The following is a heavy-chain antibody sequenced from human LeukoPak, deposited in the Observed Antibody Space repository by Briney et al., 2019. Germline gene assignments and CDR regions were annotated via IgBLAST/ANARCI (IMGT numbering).Heavy chain of an antibody. CDR1: GFTFSSYS. J-gene: IGHJ6*04. CDR2: ISSSSSYI. V-gene: IGHV3-21*01. D-gene: IGHD3-10*01. CDR3: ASGMVRGVIAV. Sequence: GGSLSFSCAASGFTFSSYSMNWVHQAPGKGLEWVSSISSSSSYIYYADSVKGRFTISRDNAKNSLYLQMNSLRAEDTAVYYCASGMVRGVIAVWGKGTTVTISS.